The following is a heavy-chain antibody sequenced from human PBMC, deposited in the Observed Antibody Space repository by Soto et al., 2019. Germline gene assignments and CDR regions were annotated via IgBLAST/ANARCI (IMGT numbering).Heavy chain of an antibody. CDR1: GFTFSSYG. J-gene: IGHJ4*02. V-gene: IGHV3-30*18. CDR3: AKEVKPYYYDSSGSD. Sequence: GGSLRLSCAASGFTFSSYGMHWVRQAPGKGLEWVAVISYDGSNKYYADSVKGRFTISRDNSKNTLYLQMNSLRAEDTAVYYCAKEVKPYYYDSSGSDWGQGTLVTVSS. D-gene: IGHD3-22*01. CDR2: ISYDGSNK.